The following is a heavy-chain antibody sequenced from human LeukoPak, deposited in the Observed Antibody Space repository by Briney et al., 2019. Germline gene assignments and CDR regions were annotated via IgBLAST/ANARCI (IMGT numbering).Heavy chain of an antibody. D-gene: IGHD3-9*01. CDR2: IYYSGRT. J-gene: IGHJ3*02. CDR1: GGSISSGNYY. CDR3: ARGLLSHILTGYYRPRESDAFDI. Sequence: PSETLSLTCTVSGGSISSGNYYWGWIRQPPGKGLQWIGSIYYSGRTYYNPSLKSRVTIFVDTSKNQFSLKLNSVTAADTAVYYCARGLLSHILTGYYRPRESDAFDIWGQGTMVTVSS. V-gene: IGHV4-39*01.